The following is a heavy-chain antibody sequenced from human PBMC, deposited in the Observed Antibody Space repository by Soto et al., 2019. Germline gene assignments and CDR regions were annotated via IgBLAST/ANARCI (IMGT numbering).Heavy chain of an antibody. V-gene: IGHV3-7*03. D-gene: IGHD3-22*01. CDR3: ARMDPDIVVITA. J-gene: IGHJ4*02. Sequence: EVQLVESEGGLVQPGGSLRLSCAASGFTFSSYYMSWVRQPPGKGLEWVANIKQDGSEKYYVDSVKGRFTISRHNSKNTLYLQMNSLRAEDTAMYYCARMDPDIVVITAWGQGTLVTVSS. CDR1: GFTFSSYY. CDR2: IKQDGSEK.